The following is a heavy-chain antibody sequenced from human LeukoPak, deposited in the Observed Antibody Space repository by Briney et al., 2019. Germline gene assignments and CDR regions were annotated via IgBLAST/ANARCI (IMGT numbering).Heavy chain of an antibody. J-gene: IGHJ4*02. V-gene: IGHV3-48*01. CDR3: ARDRVETLWNYHPMFDY. CDR1: GFTFSSYS. D-gene: IGHD1-7*01. Sequence: HSGGSLRLSCAASGFTFSSYSMNWVRQAPGKGLEWVSYISSSSSTIYYADSVKGRFTISRDNAKNSLYLQMNSLRAEDTAVYYCARDRVETLWNYHPMFDYWGQGTLVTVSS. CDR2: ISSSSSTI.